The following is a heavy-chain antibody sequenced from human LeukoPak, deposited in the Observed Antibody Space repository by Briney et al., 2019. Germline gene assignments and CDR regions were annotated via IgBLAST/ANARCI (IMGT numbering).Heavy chain of an antibody. Sequence: GGSLRLSCAASGFTFSDYYMSWIRQAPGKGLEWVSYISSSSSYTNYADSVKSRFTISRDNAKNSLYLQMNSLRAEDTAVYYCARLGYCSGGSCPDYWGQGTLVTVSS. V-gene: IGHV3-11*06. D-gene: IGHD2-15*01. CDR1: GFTFSDYY. J-gene: IGHJ4*02. CDR2: ISSSSSYT. CDR3: ARLGYCSGGSCPDY.